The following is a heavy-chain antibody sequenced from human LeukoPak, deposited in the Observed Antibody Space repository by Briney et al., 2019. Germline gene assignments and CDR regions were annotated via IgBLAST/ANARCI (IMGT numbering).Heavy chain of an antibody. V-gene: IGHV1-69*13. CDR1: GGTFGSYA. CDR2: IIPIFGTA. CDR3: ARGEAPGTVFGGMAV. D-gene: IGHD3-16*01. Sequence: SVKVSCKASGGTFGSYAISWVRQAPGQGLEWMGGIIPIFGTANYAQKFQGRVTITADESTSTAYMELSSLRSEDTAVYYCARGEAPGTVFGGMAVWGQGTAVTVSS. J-gene: IGHJ6*02.